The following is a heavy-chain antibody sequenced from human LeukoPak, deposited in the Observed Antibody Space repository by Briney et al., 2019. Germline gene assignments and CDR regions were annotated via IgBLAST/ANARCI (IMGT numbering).Heavy chain of an antibody. CDR3: AKDWYKYCSSTSCYGSGLDY. CDR1: GFTFSSYG. CDR2: ISYDGSNK. Sequence: PGRSLRLSCAASGFTFSSYGMHWVRQAPGKGLGWVAVISYDGSNKYYADSVKGRFTISRDNSKNTLYLQMNSLRAEDTAVYYCAKDWYKYCSSTSCYGSGLDYWGQGTLVTVSS. J-gene: IGHJ4*02. D-gene: IGHD2-2*01. V-gene: IGHV3-30*18.